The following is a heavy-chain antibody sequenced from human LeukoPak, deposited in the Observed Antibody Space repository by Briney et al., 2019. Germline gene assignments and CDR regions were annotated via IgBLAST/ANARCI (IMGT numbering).Heavy chain of an antibody. J-gene: IGHJ3*02. CDR2: MSYDGSNK. CDR3: AIDSIAVAGTFFGSEAFDI. V-gene: IGHV3-30*03. CDR1: GFTFSSYG. Sequence: GGSLRLSCAASGFTFSSYGMHWVRQAPGKGLEWVAVMSYDGSNKYYADSVKGRFTISRDNSKSTLYLQMNSLRAEDTAVYYCAIDSIAVAGTFFGSEAFDIWGQGTMVTVSS. D-gene: IGHD6-19*01.